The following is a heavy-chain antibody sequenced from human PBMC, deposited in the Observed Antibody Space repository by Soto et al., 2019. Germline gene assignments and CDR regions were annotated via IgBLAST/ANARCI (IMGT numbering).Heavy chain of an antibody. V-gene: IGHV3-23*01. J-gene: IGHJ4*02. CDR1: GFTFSSYA. CDR3: AKGFSGWYGFDY. CDR2: ISGSGGST. Sequence: GGSLRLSCAASGFTFSSYAMSWVRQAPGKGLEWVSAISGSGGSTYYADSVKGRFTISRDNSKNTLYLQMNSPRAEDTAVYYCAKGFSGWYGFDYWGQGTLVTVSS. D-gene: IGHD6-19*01.